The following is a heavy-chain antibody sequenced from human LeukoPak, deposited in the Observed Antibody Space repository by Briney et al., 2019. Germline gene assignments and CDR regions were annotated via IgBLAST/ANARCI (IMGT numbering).Heavy chain of an antibody. V-gene: IGHV4-59*12. CDR1: GGSISSYY. CDR2: IYYSGST. Sequence: SETLSLTCTVSGGSISSYYWSWIRQPPGKGLEWIGYIYYSGSTNYNPSLKSRVTISVDTSKNQFSLKLSSVTAADTALYYCARRRVIRFDFWGQGTLVTVSS. D-gene: IGHD2/OR15-2a*01. CDR3: ARRRVIRFDF. J-gene: IGHJ4*02.